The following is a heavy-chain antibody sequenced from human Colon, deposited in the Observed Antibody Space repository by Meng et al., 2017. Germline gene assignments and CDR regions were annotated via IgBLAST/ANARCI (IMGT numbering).Heavy chain of an antibody. D-gene: IGHD3-22*01. CDR2: ISNDGSWQ. J-gene: IGHJ3*01. CDR3: ARECHSSGQAGTFDV. Sequence: SLKISCAASGFTLSSNPMHWVRQTPGKGLEWVSVISNDGSWQNYADSMKGRFTISRDNAKNTLYLQMNSLRTEDTAMYHCARECHSSGQAGTFDVLGQGTLVTVSS. V-gene: IGHV3-30*04. CDR1: GFTLSSNP.